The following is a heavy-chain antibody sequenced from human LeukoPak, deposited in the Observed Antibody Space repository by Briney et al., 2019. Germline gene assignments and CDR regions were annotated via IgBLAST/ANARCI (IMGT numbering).Heavy chain of an antibody. CDR1: GFTFSSYS. Sequence: PGGSLRLSCAASGFTFSSYSMNWVRQAPGKGLEWVSSISSSSSYIYYADPVKGRFTISRDNAKNSLYLQMNSLRAEDTAVYYCARARPDIVVVPADSWGPYYYYYMDVWGKGTTVTVSS. CDR3: ARARPDIVVVPADSWGPYYYYYMDV. CDR2: ISSSSSYI. D-gene: IGHD2-2*01. J-gene: IGHJ6*03. V-gene: IGHV3-21*01.